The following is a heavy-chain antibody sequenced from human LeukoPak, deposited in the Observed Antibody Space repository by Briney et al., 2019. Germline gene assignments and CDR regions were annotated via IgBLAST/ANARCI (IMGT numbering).Heavy chain of an antibody. CDR2: MNPNSGNT. Sequence: ASVKVSCKASGYTFTSYDINWVRQATGQGLEWMGWMNPNSGNTGYAQKFQGRVTMTRNTSISTAYMELSSLRSEDTAVYYWSVLRFLEWLKGRKFDPWGQGTLVTVSS. J-gene: IGHJ5*02. CDR3: SVLRFLEWLKGRKFDP. D-gene: IGHD3-3*01. CDR1: GYTFTSYD. V-gene: IGHV1-8*01.